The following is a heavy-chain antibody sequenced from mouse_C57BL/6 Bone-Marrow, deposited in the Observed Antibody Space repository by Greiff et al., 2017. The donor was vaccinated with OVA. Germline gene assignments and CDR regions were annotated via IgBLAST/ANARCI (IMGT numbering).Heavy chain of an antibody. Sequence: ESGPGLVKPSQSLSLTCSVTGYSITSGYYWNWIRQFPGNKLEWMGYISYDGSNNYNPSLKKRISLTRDTSKNPFFLKLKSVTTEDTATYYCARFDGYYYFDYWGQGTTLTVSS. CDR1: GYSITSGYY. D-gene: IGHD2-3*01. J-gene: IGHJ2*01. V-gene: IGHV3-6*01. CDR2: ISYDGSN. CDR3: ARFDGYYYFDY.